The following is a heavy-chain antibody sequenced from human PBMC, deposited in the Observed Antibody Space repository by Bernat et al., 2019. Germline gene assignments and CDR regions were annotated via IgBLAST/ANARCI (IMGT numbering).Heavy chain of an antibody. V-gene: IGHV3-11*05. Sequence: GKRGEEGGGGGKKGVSLRRGGEAAGATGRENYTSWIRQARGKGREGGGERSSSSSYTNYTDSVKGRFTISRDNAKNSLYLQMNSLRAEDTAVYYCARGTSTSAPYMDVWGKGTTVTVSS. CDR1: GATGRENY. CDR2: RSSSSSYT. J-gene: IGHJ6*03. CDR3: ARGTSTSAPYMDV.